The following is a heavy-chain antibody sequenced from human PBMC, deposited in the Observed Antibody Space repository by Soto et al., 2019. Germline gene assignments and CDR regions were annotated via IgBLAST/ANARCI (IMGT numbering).Heavy chain of an antibody. Sequence: TLSLTCAVSSGSIDTTNWWSWVRQPPGKGLEWIGEIFHSGNTYYNPSLASRVTISVDTSKNQFSLNLRSVTAADTAVYYCARRTWGMDVWGQGTTVTVSS. J-gene: IGHJ6*02. CDR3: ARRTWGMDV. CDR2: IFHSGNT. CDR1: SGSIDTTNW. D-gene: IGHD2-8*01. V-gene: IGHV4-4*02.